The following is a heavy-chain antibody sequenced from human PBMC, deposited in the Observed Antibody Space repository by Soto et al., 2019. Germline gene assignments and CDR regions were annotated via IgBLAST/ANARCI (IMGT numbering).Heavy chain of an antibody. V-gene: IGHV4-59*01. Sequence: SETLSLACTVSGGSITNYWCNWIRQPPGKRLEWIGSTSYSGNANYNPSLSSRVTISVDTSKNQLSLRLGSVTVADTAVYYCVRGRTWIDSWGQGALVTVSS. J-gene: IGHJ5*01. CDR3: VRGRTWIDS. CDR1: GGSITNYW. CDR2: TSYSGNA.